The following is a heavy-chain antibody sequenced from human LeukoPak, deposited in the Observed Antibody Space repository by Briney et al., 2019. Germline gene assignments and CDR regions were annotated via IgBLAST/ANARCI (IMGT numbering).Heavy chain of an antibody. J-gene: IGHJ4*02. CDR3: AKDPLEDTAMGSLLH. D-gene: IGHD5-18*01. Sequence: GRSLRLSCAASGFTFSRYAMSWIRQSPGQGLDGASAISGSGGSKYYAYAVRGRFTISRDNTKNTLYLQMNRVRAEDTAVYYCAKDPLEDTAMGSLLHWGQGTLVTVSS. CDR2: ISGSGGSK. V-gene: IGHV3-23*01. CDR1: GFTFSRYA.